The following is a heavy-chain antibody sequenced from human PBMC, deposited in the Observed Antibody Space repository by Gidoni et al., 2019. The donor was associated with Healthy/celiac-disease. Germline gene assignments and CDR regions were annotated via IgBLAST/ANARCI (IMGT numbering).Heavy chain of an antibody. J-gene: IGHJ6*02. CDR1: GGSISSSSYY. CDR2: IYYSGST. D-gene: IGHD1-1*01. CDR3: ATLRVPYGMDV. V-gene: IGHV4-39*01. Sequence: QLQLQESGPGLVKPSETLSLTCTVSGGSISSSSYYWGWIRQPPGKGLEWIGSIYYSGSTYYNPSLKSRVTISVDTSKNQFSLKLSSVTAADTAVYYCATLRVPYGMDVWGQGTTVTVSS.